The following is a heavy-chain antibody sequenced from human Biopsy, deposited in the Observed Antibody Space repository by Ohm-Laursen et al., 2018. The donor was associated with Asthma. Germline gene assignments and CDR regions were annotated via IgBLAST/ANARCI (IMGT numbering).Heavy chain of an antibody. CDR3: ARKAGSCISRTCYSLDF. D-gene: IGHD2-2*01. J-gene: IGHJ4*02. V-gene: IGHV1-69*13. CDR1: GGTFNTYV. Sequence: SVKASCKSLGGTFNTYVIGWARQAPGQGRGWLGGINSVFGTTTYPQKFQDRVTITADDSTSTVYMELSSLRSEDTAVYYCARKAGSCISRTCYSLDFWGQGTLVTVSS. CDR2: INSVFGTT.